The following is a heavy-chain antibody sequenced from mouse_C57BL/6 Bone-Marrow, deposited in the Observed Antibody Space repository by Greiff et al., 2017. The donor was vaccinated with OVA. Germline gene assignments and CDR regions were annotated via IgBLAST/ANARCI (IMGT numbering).Heavy chain of an antibody. V-gene: IGHV14-2*01. CDR2: IDPEDGET. Sequence: EVQLQQSGAELVKPGASVKLSCTASGFNIKDYYMHWVKQRTEQGLEWIGRIDPEDGETKYAPQFQGKATITAETSSNTAYLQLSSLTSEDTAVYYCARGYFDVWGTGTTVTVSS. J-gene: IGHJ1*03. CDR3: ARGYFDV. CDR1: GFNIKDYY.